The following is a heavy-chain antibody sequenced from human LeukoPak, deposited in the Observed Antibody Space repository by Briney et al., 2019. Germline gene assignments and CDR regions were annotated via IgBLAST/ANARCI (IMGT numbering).Heavy chain of an antibody. V-gene: IGHV3-74*01. Sequence: GGSLRLSCAAAGFSFSSYWMYWVRQAPGKGLEWVSHIRSDGTRTSYADSVKGRITISRDNAKNTLYVQMNSLRAEDTAVYYCVRDGFSGAAFDIWGQGTMVSVSS. CDR1: GFSFSSYW. J-gene: IGHJ3*02. CDR2: IRSDGTRT. CDR3: VRDGFSGAAFDI. D-gene: IGHD3-10*01.